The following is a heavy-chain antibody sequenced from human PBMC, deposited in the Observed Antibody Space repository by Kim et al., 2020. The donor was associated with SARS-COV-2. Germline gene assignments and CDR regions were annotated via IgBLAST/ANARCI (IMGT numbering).Heavy chain of an antibody. Sequence: GGSLRLSCAASGFTFSSYGMHWVRQAPGKGLEWVAVISYDGSNKYYADSVKGRFTISRDNSKNTLYLQMNSLRAEDTAVYYCAKGFSGYDSLDYWGQGTLVTVSS. V-gene: IGHV3-30*18. D-gene: IGHD5-12*01. J-gene: IGHJ4*02. CDR1: GFTFSSYG. CDR2: ISYDGSNK. CDR3: AKGFSGYDSLDY.